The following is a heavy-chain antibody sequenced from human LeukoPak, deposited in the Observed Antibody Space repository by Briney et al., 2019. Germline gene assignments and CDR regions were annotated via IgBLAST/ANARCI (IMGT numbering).Heavy chain of an antibody. J-gene: IGHJ6*03. CDR1: GGSFSGYY. Sequence: SETLSLTCAVYGGSFSGYYWSWIRQHPGKGLEWIGEINHSGSTNYNPSLKSRVTISVDTSKNQFSLKLSSVTAADTAVYYCARRVPYSSSWAPYYYYYYMDVWGKGTTVTVSS. CDR2: INHSGST. V-gene: IGHV4-34*01. D-gene: IGHD6-13*01. CDR3: ARRVPYSSSWAPYYYYYYMDV.